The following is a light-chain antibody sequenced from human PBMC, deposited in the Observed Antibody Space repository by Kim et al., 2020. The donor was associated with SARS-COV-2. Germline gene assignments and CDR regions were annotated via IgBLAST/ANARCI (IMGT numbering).Light chain of an antibody. CDR3: QGWDSSSDHPRV. CDR2: YDS. Sequence: SYELTQPPSVSVAPGKTARITCGGNNIGSKSVHWYQQKPGQAPVLVIYYDSDRPSGIPERFSGSNSGNTATLTISRVEAGDEADYYCQGWDSSSDHPRVF. V-gene: IGLV3-21*04. J-gene: IGLJ2*01. CDR1: NIGSKS.